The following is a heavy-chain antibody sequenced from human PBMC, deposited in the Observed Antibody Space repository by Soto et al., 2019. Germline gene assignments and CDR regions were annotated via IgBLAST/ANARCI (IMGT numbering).Heavy chain of an antibody. J-gene: IGHJ4*02. CDR1: GFNFSNYW. CDR3: TRDGGGRFYGGFDN. Sequence: EVQLVESGGGLVQPGGSLRLSCATSGFNFSNYWVHWVRQVPGKEVVRVSRINSDGTITDYADSVKGRFTISRDNAKKTLYLEMKNLRADDTAVYYCTRDGGGRFYGGFDNWGQGTLVTVSS. CDR2: INSDGTIT. V-gene: IGHV3-74*01. D-gene: IGHD1-26*01.